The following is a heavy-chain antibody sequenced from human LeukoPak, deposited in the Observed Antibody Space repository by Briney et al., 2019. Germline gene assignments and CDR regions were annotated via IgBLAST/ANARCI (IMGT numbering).Heavy chain of an antibody. Sequence: GGSLRLSCAASGVSFSNYATSWVREAPGEGLEWVSTIILSGASTNYADSVEDRFTISRHNTKNTLYLQMNSLRAEDTAVYYCARENWGAFDCWGQGTLVTVSS. CDR2: IILSGAST. D-gene: IGHD7-27*01. CDR1: GVSFSNYA. CDR3: ARENWGAFDC. J-gene: IGHJ4*02. V-gene: IGHV3-23*01.